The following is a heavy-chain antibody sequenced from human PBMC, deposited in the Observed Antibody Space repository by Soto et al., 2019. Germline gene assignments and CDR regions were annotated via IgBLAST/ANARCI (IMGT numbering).Heavy chain of an antibody. D-gene: IGHD6-19*01. CDR2: ISYDGSNK. J-gene: IGHJ4*02. CDR3: ARTSSSGWYGFDY. CDR1: GFTFSSYA. Sequence: QVQLVESGGGVVQPGRSLRLSCAASGFTFSSYAMHWVRQAPGKGLEWVAVISYDGSNKYYADSVKGRFTISRDNSKNTLYLQMNSLRAEDTAVYYCARTSSSGWYGFDYWGQGTLITVSS. V-gene: IGHV3-30-3*01.